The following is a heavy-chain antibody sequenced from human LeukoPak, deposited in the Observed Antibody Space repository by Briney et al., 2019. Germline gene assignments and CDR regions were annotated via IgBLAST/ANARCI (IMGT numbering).Heavy chain of an antibody. Sequence: PSETLSLTCTVSGGSISSYYWSWIWQPAGKGLEWIGRIYTSGSTNYNPSLKSRVTISVDTSKNQFSLKLSSVTAADTAVYYCARGVLLWFGELKAFDIWGQGTMVTVSS. J-gene: IGHJ3*02. CDR1: GGSISSYY. V-gene: IGHV4-4*07. D-gene: IGHD3-10*01. CDR2: IYTSGST. CDR3: ARGVLLWFGELKAFDI.